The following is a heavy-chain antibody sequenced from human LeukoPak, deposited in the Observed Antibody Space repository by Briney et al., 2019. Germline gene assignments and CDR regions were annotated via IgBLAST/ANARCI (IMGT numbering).Heavy chain of an antibody. V-gene: IGHV1-69*02. D-gene: IGHD3-3*01. J-gene: IGHJ4*02. CDR2: IIPILGIA. Sequence: SVKVSCKASGGTFSSYTISWVRQAPGQGLEWMRRIIPILGIANYAQKFQGRVTITADKSTSTAYMELSSLRSEDTAVYYCARQYYDFWSGYPSYFDYWGQGTLVTVSS. CDR1: GGTFSSYT. CDR3: ARQYYDFWSGYPSYFDY.